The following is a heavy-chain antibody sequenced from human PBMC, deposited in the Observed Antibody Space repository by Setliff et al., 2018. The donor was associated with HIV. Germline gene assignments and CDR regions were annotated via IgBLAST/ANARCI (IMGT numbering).Heavy chain of an antibody. Sequence: ASVKVSCKASGYTFTSYGISWLRQAPGQGLEWMGWISGYNGDTHSTQKFQGRVTMTTDTSTSTAYMELYNLRSEDTAMYYCTRGRGIIGALVYWGQGTLVTVSS. V-gene: IGHV1-18*01. CDR1: GYTFTSYG. CDR2: ISGYNGDT. J-gene: IGHJ4*02. D-gene: IGHD2-21*01. CDR3: TRGRGIIGALVY.